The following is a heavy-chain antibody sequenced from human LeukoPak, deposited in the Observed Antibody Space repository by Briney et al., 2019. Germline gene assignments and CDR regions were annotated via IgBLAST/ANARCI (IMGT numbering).Heavy chain of an antibody. CDR3: ARDSLQTGAVYY. CDR2: IYYSGST. CDR1: GGSISSGSYY. Sequence: PSQTLSLTCTVSGGSISSGSYYWSWIRQPAGKGLEWIGSIYYSGSTYYNPSLKSRVTISVDTSKNQFSLKLSSVTAADTAVYYCARDSLQTGAVYYWGQGTLVTVSS. V-gene: IGHV4-39*07. D-gene: IGHD1-26*01. J-gene: IGHJ4*02.